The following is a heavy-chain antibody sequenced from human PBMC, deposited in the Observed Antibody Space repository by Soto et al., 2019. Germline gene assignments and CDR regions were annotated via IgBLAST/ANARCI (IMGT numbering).Heavy chain of an antibody. D-gene: IGHD2-15*01. V-gene: IGHV1-18*01. CDR1: GYTLTNYA. CDR3: ASDCTGGSCFCIY. J-gene: IGHJ4*02. Sequence: QVQLVQSAAEVKKPGASVKVSCKASGYTLTNYAISWVRQAPGQGPEWMGWINTYNGNSNYAQKFQGRVTMTTDTSTNKAYMELRSLTSDDTAVYYCASDCTGGSCFCIYWGQGTLVTVSS. CDR2: INTYNGNS.